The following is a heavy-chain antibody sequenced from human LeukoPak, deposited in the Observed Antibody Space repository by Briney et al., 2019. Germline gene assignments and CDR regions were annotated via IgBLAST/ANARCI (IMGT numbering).Heavy chain of an antibody. J-gene: IGHJ6*03. CDR2: INHSGST. V-gene: IGHV4-34*01. D-gene: IGHD3-22*01. CDR3: ARGLRYYYDSSGYYPYSYYYYYMDV. Sequence: PSETLSLTCTVSGGSISSYYWSWIRQPPGKGLEWIGEINHSGSTNYNPSLKSRVTISVDTSKNQFSLKLSSVTAADTAVYYCARGLRYYYDSSGYYPYSYYYYYMDVWGKGTTVTVSS. CDR1: GGSISSYY.